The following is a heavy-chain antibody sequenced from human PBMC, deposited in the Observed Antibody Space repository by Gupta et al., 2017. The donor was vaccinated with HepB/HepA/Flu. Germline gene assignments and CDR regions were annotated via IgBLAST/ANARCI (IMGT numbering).Heavy chain of an antibody. CDR3: AKLSPVVNDAFDI. J-gene: IGHJ3*02. CDR2: ISGSGGST. V-gene: IGHV3-23*01. D-gene: IGHD3-22*01. CDR1: ASTFSSYA. Sequence: EVQLLGSGGGLVQPGGALRLSCAASASTFSSYAMSWVRQAPGKGLEWVSAISGSGGSTYYADSVKGRFTISRDNSKNTLYLQMNSLRAEDTAVYYCAKLSPVVNDAFDIWGQGTMVTVSS.